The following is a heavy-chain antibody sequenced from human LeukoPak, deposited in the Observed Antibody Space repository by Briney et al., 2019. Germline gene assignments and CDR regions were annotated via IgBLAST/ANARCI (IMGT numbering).Heavy chain of an antibody. V-gene: IGHV1-2*02. D-gene: IGHD3-22*01. Sequence: GASVKVSCKASGYTFTDYYIHWVRQAPGQGLEWMGWINPDSGGTNYAQKFQGRVTMTRDTSISTAYMELNRLRSDDTAVYYCARPGARRHDSSTYYSFDYWGQGTVVTVSS. CDR2: INPDSGGT. CDR3: ARPGARRHDSSTYYSFDY. J-gene: IGHJ4*02. CDR1: GYTFTDYY.